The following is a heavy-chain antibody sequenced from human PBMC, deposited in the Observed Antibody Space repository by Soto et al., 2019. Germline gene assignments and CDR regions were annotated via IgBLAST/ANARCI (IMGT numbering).Heavy chain of an antibody. D-gene: IGHD2-15*01. CDR1: GGSISSGGYY. Sequence: PSETLSLTCTVSGGSISSGGYYWSWIRQHPGKGLEWIGYIYYSGSTYYNPSLKSRVTISVDTSKNQFSLKLSSVTAADTAVYYCARDLKECIGGNCYSPHHFDYWGQGTLVTVSS. CDR2: IYYSGST. CDR3: ARDLKECIGGNCYSPHHFDY. V-gene: IGHV4-31*03. J-gene: IGHJ4*02.